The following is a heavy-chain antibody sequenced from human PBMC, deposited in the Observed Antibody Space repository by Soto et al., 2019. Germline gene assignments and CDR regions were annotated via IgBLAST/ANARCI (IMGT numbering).Heavy chain of an antibody. J-gene: IGHJ5*02. CDR1: GYSFTSYW. CDR2: IYPGDSDT. Sequence: HGESLKISCKGSGYSFTSYWIGWVRQMPGKGLEWMGIIYPGDSDTRYSPSFQGQVTISADKSISTAYLQWSSLKASDTAMYYCARLPGADGSGSYYNVDWFDPWGQGTLVTVSS. CDR3: ARLPGADGSGSYYNVDWFDP. D-gene: IGHD3-10*01. V-gene: IGHV5-51*01.